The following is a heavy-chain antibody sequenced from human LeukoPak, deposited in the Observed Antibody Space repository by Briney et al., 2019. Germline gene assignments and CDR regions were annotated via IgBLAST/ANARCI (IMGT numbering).Heavy chain of an antibody. V-gene: IGHV3-21*01. Sequence: GGSLRLSCVASGFTFSSYNMNWVRQAPGKGLEWVSSISSSSSYIYYADSVKGRFTISRDNAKNSLYLQMNSLRAEDTAVYYCASDYYGSGSYYRDYWGQGTLVTVSS. D-gene: IGHD3-10*01. CDR2: ISSSSSYI. CDR3: ASDYYGSGSYYRDY. CDR1: GFTFSSYN. J-gene: IGHJ4*02.